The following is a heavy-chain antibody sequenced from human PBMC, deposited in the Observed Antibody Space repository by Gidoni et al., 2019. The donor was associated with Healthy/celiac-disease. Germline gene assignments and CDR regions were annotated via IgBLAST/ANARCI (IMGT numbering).Heavy chain of an antibody. V-gene: IGHV3-48*03. CDR3: ARDVIAET. CDR2: ISSSVNTI. CDR1: CFTVSSYE. D-gene: IGHD3-10*01. Sequence: EVQLVESGGGLVQRGGSLSLCCAASCFTVSSYEMNWVGQARGKGLEWGSYISSSVNTIDYADSVKCRFTISRDNAKNSLYLQMNSLRAEDTAVYYCARDVIAETWGQGTLVTVSS. J-gene: IGHJ5*02.